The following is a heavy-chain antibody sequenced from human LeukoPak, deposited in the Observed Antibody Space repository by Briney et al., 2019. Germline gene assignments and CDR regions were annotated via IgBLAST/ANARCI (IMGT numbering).Heavy chain of an antibody. V-gene: IGHV3-53*01. J-gene: IGHJ3*02. CDR3: ARCGGDCYPGGAFDI. Sequence: GGSLRLSCAASGFTVSGNYMSWVRQAPGKGLEWVSIMYSGGNTHYADSVKGRFTISRHNSKNTLYLQMNSLSAEDTAVYYCARCGGDCYPGGAFDIWGQGTMVTVS. CDR2: MYSGGNT. D-gene: IGHD2-21*02. CDR1: GFTVSGNY.